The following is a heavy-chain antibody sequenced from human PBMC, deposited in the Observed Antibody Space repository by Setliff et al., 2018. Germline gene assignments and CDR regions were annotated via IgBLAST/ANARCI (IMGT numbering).Heavy chain of an antibody. CDR1: GFPFNTYT. CDR3: ARSESCGSTHCSPYDY. CDR2: IDTSSFWI. D-gene: IGHD2-15*01. J-gene: IGHJ4*02. Sequence: SLRLSCAASGFPFNTYTMNWIRQAPGQGLEWVSSIDTSSFWIYYADSVKGRFTISRDNAENSLYLQMDRLRAEDTAVYYCARSESCGSTHCSPYDYWGQGTLVTVSS. V-gene: IGHV3-21*06.